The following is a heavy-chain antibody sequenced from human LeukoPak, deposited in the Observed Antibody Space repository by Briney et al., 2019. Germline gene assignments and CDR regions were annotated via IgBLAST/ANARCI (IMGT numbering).Heavy chain of an antibody. Sequence: SETLSLTCTVSGYSISSGYYWGWIRQPSGKGLEWIGSIYHSGSTYYNPSLKSRVTISVDTSKNQFSLKLSSVTAADTAVYYCAALDPQLASLDYWGQGTLVTVSS. V-gene: IGHV4-38-2*02. CDR1: GYSISSGYY. CDR3: AALDPQLASLDY. D-gene: IGHD3-3*02. CDR2: IYHSGST. J-gene: IGHJ4*02.